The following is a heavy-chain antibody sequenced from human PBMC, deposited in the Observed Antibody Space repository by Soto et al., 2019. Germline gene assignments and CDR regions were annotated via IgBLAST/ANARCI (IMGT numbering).Heavy chain of an antibody. V-gene: IGHV1-46*01. D-gene: IGHD6-19*01. CDR3: VREVGDSSVDY. CDR1: GYTFTHYY. CDR2: INPSVGST. J-gene: IGHJ4*02. Sequence: QVQLVQSGAEVRKPGASVTVSCKASGYTFTHYYVYWVRQAPGQGLEWMGIINPSVGSTSYAQNFQGRVTLNRDTSTKTVYMDLSRLRSEDSAMYYCVREVGDSSVDYWGQGTLVSVSS.